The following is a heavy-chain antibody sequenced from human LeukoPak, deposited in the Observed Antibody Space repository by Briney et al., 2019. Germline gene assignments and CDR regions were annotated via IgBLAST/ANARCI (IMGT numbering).Heavy chain of an antibody. CDR3: ARGGLDSPFDY. CDR1: GDTFTSYY. V-gene: IGHV1-46*01. J-gene: IGHJ4*02. CDR2: INPSGGST. Sequence: ASVKVSCKASGDTFTSYYMHWVRQAPGQGLEWMGIINPSGGSTSYAQKFQGRVTMTTDTSTSTAYMELRSLRSDDTAVYYCARGGLDSPFDYWGQGTLVTVSS. D-gene: IGHD3-16*01.